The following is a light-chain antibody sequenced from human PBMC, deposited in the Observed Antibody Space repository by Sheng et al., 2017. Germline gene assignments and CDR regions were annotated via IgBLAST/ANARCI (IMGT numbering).Light chain of an antibody. J-gene: IGKJ2*01. V-gene: IGKV3-20*01. CDR3: QQYGSSPPWYT. CDR2: GAF. CDR1: QSVSSSN. Sequence: EIVLTQSPGTLSLSPGERATLSCRASQSVSSSNLAWYQQKPGQAPRLLIYGAFSRATGIPDKFSGSRSGTDFTLTISRLDPEDFAVYYCQQYGSSPPWYTFGQGTKLEI.